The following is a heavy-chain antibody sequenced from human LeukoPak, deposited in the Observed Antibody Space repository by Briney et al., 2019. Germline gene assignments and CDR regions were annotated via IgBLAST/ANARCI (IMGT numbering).Heavy chain of an antibody. V-gene: IGHV3-23*01. Sequence: GGSLRLSCAASGFTFSSYGMSWVRQAPGKGLEWVSAISGSGGSTYYADSVKGRFTISRDNSKNTLYLQMNSLRAEDTAVYYCAKSTLAPRHYYYYYMDVWGKGTTVTISS. J-gene: IGHJ6*03. D-gene: IGHD2-2*01. CDR1: GFTFSSYG. CDR3: AKSTLAPRHYYYYYMDV. CDR2: ISGSGGST.